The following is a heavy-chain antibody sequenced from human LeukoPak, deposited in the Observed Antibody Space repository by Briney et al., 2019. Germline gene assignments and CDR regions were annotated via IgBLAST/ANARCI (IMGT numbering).Heavy chain of an antibody. D-gene: IGHD6-19*01. CDR3: ARAQSAGDWFDP. CDR1: GGSFSGYY. CDR2: INHSGST. J-gene: IGHJ5*02. Sequence: SETLSLTCAVYGGSFSGYYWSWIRQPPGKGLEWIGEINHSGSTNYNPSLKSRVTISVDTSKYQFSLKLSSVTAADTAVYYCARAQSAGDWFDPWGQGTLVTVS. V-gene: IGHV4-34*01.